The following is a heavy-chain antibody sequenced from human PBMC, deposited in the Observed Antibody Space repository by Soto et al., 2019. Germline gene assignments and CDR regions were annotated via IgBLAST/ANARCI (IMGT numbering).Heavy chain of an antibody. CDR3: ARVRVFDWLLYSPTDAIDF. V-gene: IGHV1-2*04. D-gene: IGHD3-9*01. CDR2: INPNSGGT. J-gene: IGHJ3*01. CDR1: GYTFTDCY. Sequence: ASVKVSCKASGYTFTDCYMHWVRQAHRQGLEWMGWINPNSGGTNYAQKFQGWVTLTRDTSISTAYMELNRLRSDDTAIYYCARVRVFDWLLYSPTDAIDFWGQGTMVTVSS.